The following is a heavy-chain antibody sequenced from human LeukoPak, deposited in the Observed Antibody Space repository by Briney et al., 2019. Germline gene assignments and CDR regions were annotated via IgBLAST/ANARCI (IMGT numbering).Heavy chain of an antibody. Sequence: GGSLRLSCAASGFTFSSYGMSWVRQAPGKGLEWVSAISGSGGSTYYADSVKGRFTISRDNSKNTLYLQMNSLRVEDTAVYYCAKSPKSPAISMVRGVSSYNYYMDVWGTGTTVTISS. J-gene: IGHJ6*03. V-gene: IGHV3-23*01. CDR1: GFTFSSYG. CDR3: AKSPKSPAISMVRGVSSYNYYMDV. CDR2: ISGSGGST. D-gene: IGHD3-10*01.